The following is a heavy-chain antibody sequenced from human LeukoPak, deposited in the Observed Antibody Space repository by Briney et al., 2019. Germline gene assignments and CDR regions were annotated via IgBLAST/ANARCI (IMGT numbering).Heavy chain of an antibody. CDR2: IYWNDDE. CDR1: GFSLGTRGVG. J-gene: IGHJ4*02. CDR3: AHLGDGYTGDY. V-gene: IGHV2-5*01. D-gene: IGHD5-24*01. Sequence: SGPTLRKPTPALTLTFTFYGFSLGTRGVGVGWIRQPPVKALEWLALIYWNDDERYSPSLKSRLTITKDTSKNQVVLTMTNMDPVDTATYYCAHLGDGYTGDYWGQGNLVTVSS.